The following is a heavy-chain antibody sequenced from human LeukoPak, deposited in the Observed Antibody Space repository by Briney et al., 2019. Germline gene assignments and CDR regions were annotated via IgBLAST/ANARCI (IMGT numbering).Heavy chain of an antibody. CDR3: ARERVLPPSFDL. CDR1: GGSISSGGYY. CDR2: IYYSGST. J-gene: IGHJ4*02. Sequence: SQTLSLTCTVSGGSISSGGYYWTWIRQHPGKGLEWIGYIYYSGSTYYNPSLKSRVTISEDTSKNQFSLKLSSVTAADTAVCYCARERVLPPSFDLWGQGTLVTVSS. V-gene: IGHV4-31*03.